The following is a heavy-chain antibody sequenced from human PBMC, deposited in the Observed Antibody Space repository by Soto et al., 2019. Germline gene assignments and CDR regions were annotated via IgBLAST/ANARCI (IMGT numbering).Heavy chain of an antibody. Sequence: ASAKVCCKASGYTFTSYGISWVRHAPGQGLEWMGIINPCGGSTSYAQKFQGRVTMTRDTSTSTVYMELSSLRSEDTAVYYCARDHYYDSSGSQRLWFDPWGQGTLVTVSS. CDR3: ARDHYYDSSGSQRLWFDP. V-gene: IGHV1-46*01. J-gene: IGHJ5*02. CDR2: INPCGGST. D-gene: IGHD3-22*01. CDR1: GYTFTSYG.